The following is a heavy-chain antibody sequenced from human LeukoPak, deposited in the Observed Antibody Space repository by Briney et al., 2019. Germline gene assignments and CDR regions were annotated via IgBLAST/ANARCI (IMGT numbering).Heavy chain of an antibody. CDR3: ARGVEPLAANTLAY. D-gene: IGHD1-14*01. Sequence: GGSLRLSCAASGFTVITNDMTWVRQAPGKGLEWVSVLYSDGNTKYADSVQGRFTISRDNSKNTLYLEMNSQSPDDTAVYYCARGVEPLAANTLAYWGQGTLVTVSS. CDR2: LYSDGNT. CDR1: GFTVITND. J-gene: IGHJ4*02. V-gene: IGHV3-53*01.